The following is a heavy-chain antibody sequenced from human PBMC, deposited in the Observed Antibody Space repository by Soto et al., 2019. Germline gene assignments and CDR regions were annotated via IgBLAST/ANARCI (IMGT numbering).Heavy chain of an antibody. V-gene: IGHV1-2*02. D-gene: IGHD3-3*01. CDR1: GYPVTAYY. CDR2: INPATGAA. CDR3: ARGGGVGVAGSAAFDM. J-gene: IGHJ3*02. Sequence: QLHLVQSGAVVKKPGASVTVSCSASGYPVTAYYMHWVRQAPGRGLEWMGGINPATGAAKYTQASQGRVTMPRDTSTSTVFMELSGLTSEDPAVFYCARGGGVGVAGSAAFDMWGQGTLVTVSS.